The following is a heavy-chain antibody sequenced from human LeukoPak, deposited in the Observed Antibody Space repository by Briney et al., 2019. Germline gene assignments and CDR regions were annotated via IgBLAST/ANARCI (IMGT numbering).Heavy chain of an antibody. CDR3: ARASRGFDP. Sequence: ASVKVSCKASGGTLSSYAISWVRQAPGQGLEWMGRIIPILGIANYAQKFQGRVTITADKSTSTAYMELSSLRSEDTAVYYCARASRGFDPWGQGTLVTVSS. CDR1: GGTLSSYA. CDR2: IIPILGIA. V-gene: IGHV1-69*04. J-gene: IGHJ5*02.